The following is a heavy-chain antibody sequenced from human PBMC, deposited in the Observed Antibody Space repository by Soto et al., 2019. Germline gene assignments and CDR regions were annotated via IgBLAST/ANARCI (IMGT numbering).Heavy chain of an antibody. CDR1: GGTFSSYA. D-gene: IGHD3-22*01. CDR3: ARGPPTYYDSSGYYHYFDY. CDR2: IIPIFGTA. Sequence: QLVQSGAEVKKPGSSVKVSCKASGGTFSSYAISWVRQAPGQGLEWMGGIIPIFGTANYAQKFQGRVTITADKSTSTAYMELSSLRSEDTAVYYCARGPPTYYDSSGYYHYFDYWGQGTLVTVSS. V-gene: IGHV1-69*06. J-gene: IGHJ4*02.